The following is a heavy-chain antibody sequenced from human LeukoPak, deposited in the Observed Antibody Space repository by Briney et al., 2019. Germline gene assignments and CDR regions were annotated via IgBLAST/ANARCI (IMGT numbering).Heavy chain of an antibody. V-gene: IGHV1-18*01. CDR3: ARVAIFGVVIIPVGGMDV. CDR2: ISAYNGNT. J-gene: IGHJ6*02. CDR1: GYTFTSYG. Sequence: ASVNVSCKASGYTFTSYGISWVRQAPGQELEWMGWISAYNGNTNYAQTLQGRVTMTTDTSTSTAYMELRSLRSDDTAVYYCARVAIFGVVIIPVGGMDVWGQGTTVTVSS. D-gene: IGHD3-3*01.